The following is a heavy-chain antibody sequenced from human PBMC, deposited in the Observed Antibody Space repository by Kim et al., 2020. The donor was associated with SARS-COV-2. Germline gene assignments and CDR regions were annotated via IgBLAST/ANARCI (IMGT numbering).Heavy chain of an antibody. J-gene: IGHJ4*02. D-gene: IGHD3-22*01. CDR1: GGSISSYY. Sequence: SETLSLTCTVSGGSISSYYWSWIRQPPGKGLEWIGYIYYSGSTNYNPSLKSRVTISVDTSKNQFSLKLSSVTAADTAVYYCARAPTYYDSSGYYDYWGQGTLVTVSS. CDR3: ARAPTYYDSSGYYDY. V-gene: IGHV4-59*01. CDR2: IYYSGST.